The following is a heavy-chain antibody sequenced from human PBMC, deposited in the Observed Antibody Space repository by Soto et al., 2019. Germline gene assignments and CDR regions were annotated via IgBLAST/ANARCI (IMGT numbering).Heavy chain of an antibody. CDR2: IIPILGIA. J-gene: IGHJ4*02. CDR3: ARGNWNHFDY. V-gene: IGHV1-69*02. Sequence: SVKVSCKASGGTFSSYTISWVRQAPGQGLEWMGRIIPILGIANYAQKFQGRVTITADESTSTAYMELSSLRSEDTAVYYCARGNWNHFDYWGQGTLVTVSS. D-gene: IGHD1-20*01. CDR1: GGTFSSYT.